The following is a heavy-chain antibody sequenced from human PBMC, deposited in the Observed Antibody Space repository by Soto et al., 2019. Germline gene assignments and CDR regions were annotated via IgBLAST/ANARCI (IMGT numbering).Heavy chain of an antibody. CDR3: AITTRSEGGYLGQ. V-gene: IGHV4-31*03. D-gene: IGHD3-16*02. J-gene: IGHJ4*02. CDR2: IYYSGST. Sequence: QVQLQESGPGLVKPSQTLSLTCTVSGGSISSSAYYWTWIRQHPGKGLECIGYIYYSGSTQYNPSLKSRVSISVDTSKNQFSLRLSSVTAADRAVYYCAITTRSEGGYLGQWGQGTLVTVSS. CDR1: GGSISSSAYY.